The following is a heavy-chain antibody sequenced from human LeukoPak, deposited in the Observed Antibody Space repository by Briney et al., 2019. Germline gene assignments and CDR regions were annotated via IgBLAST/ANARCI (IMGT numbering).Heavy chain of an antibody. J-gene: IGHJ4*02. Sequence: PGGSLRLSCAASGFTFSDYSMNWFRQAPGKGLEWVSSISTSSTYIYYADSVKGRFTISRDNAKNSLYLHMNSLRAEDTAVYYCARDPQLRHYYDTSGSYYFDYWGQGTLVTVSS. V-gene: IGHV3-21*01. CDR2: ISTSSTYI. CDR1: GFTFSDYS. CDR3: ARDPQLRHYYDTSGSYYFDY. D-gene: IGHD3-22*01.